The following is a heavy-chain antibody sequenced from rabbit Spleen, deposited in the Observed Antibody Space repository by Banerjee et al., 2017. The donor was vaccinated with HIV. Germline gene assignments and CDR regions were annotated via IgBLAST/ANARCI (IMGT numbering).Heavy chain of an antibody. CDR2: IYAARGTT. V-gene: IGHV1S7*01. CDR1: GIDFTNYY. J-gene: IGHJ6*01. D-gene: IGHD8-1*01. Sequence: HLTETGGGLVQPGGSLTLSCKASGIDFTNYYINWVRQAPGKGLEWIGIIYAARGTTDYASWVNGRFTISSDNAQSTVDLKMTSLTAADTATYFCARDGAGGSYFALWGQGTLVTVS. CDR3: ARDGAGGSYFAL.